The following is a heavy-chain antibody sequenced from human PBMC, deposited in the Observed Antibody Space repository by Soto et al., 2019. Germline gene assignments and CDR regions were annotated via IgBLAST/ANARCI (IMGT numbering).Heavy chain of an antibody. J-gene: IGHJ5*02. CDR2: IIPIFGTA. D-gene: IGHD1-7*01. Sequence: QVQLVQSGAEVKKPGSSVKVSCKASGGTFSSYAINWVRQAPGQGLEWMGGIIPIFGTANYAQKFQGRVTITADESTSTAYMELSSLRSEDTAVYYCARGGNWNYGGDGWFDPWGQGTLVTVSS. CDR3: ARGGNWNYGGDGWFDP. V-gene: IGHV1-69*01. CDR1: GGTFSSYA.